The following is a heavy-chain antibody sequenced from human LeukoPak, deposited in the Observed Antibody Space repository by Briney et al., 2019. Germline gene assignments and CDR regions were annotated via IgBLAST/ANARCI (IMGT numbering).Heavy chain of an antibody. CDR1: GGSFSGYY. CDR3: AREGLDDYGDYAPSVFY. V-gene: IGHV4-4*07. CDR2: IYTSGST. Sequence: PSETLSLTCAVYGGSFSGYYWSWIRQPAGKGLEWIGRIYTSGSTNYNPSLKSRVTMSVDTSKNQFSLKLSSVTAADTAVYYCAREGLDDYGDYAPSVFYWGQGTLVTVSS. J-gene: IGHJ4*02. D-gene: IGHD4-17*01.